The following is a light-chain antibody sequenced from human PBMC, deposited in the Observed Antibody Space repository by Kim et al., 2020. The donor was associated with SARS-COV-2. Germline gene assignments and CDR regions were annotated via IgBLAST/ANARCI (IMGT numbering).Light chain of an antibody. V-gene: IGLV2-8*01. CDR1: SSDVGGYNY. CDR3: SSYAGSNNVV. CDR2: EVT. J-gene: IGLJ2*01. Sequence: GQSVTISCTGTSSDVGGYNYVSWYQQHPGKAPKLMIYEVTKRPSGVPDRFSGSKSGNTASLTVSGIQAEDEADYYCSSYAGSNNVVFGGGTQLTVL.